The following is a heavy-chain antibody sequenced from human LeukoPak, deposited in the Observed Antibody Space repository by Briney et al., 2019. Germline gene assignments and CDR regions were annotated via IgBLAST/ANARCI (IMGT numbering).Heavy chain of an antibody. V-gene: IGHV1-46*01. J-gene: IGHJ4*02. D-gene: IGHD6-19*01. CDR2: INPSGGST. Sequence: ASVKVSCKASGYTFIGYYMHWVRQAPGQGLEWMGIINPSGGSTSYAQKFQGRVTMTRDTSTSTVYMELSSLRSEDTAVYYCARVGSGWYYFDYWGQGTLVTVSS. CDR1: GYTFIGYY. CDR3: ARVGSGWYYFDY.